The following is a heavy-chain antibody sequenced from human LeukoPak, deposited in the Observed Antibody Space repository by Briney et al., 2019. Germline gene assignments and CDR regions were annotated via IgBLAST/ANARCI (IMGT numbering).Heavy chain of an antibody. CDR1: GFTFGRYD. CDR2: IGTAGDT. Sequence: GGSLRLSCAASGFTFGRYDMHWVRQSTGKGLEWVSGIGTAGDTYYAGSVKGRFTISRENAKNSLYLQMNSLTAGDTAVYYCAGAGSETQWRAFDFWGQGALVTVFS. V-gene: IGHV3-13*01. J-gene: IGHJ4*02. D-gene: IGHD6-19*01. CDR3: AGAGSETQWRAFDF.